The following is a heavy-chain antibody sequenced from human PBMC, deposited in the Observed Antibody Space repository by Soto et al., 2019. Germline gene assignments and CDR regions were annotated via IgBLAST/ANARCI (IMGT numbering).Heavy chain of an antibody. Sequence: SETLSLTCTVSSDSISSYYWSWIRQPPGKRLEWIGYISYSGSTDYNPSLKSRVTISGDTSKNQFSLKVSSVTAADTAVYYCARGTSWQLPFDYWGQGSLVTVSS. CDR3: ARGTSWQLPFDY. D-gene: IGHD6-13*01. J-gene: IGHJ4*02. CDR2: ISYSGST. CDR1: SDSISSYY. V-gene: IGHV4-59*01.